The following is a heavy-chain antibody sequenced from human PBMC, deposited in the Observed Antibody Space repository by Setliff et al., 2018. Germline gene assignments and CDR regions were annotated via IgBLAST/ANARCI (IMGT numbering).Heavy chain of an antibody. V-gene: IGHV4-39*07. Sequence: SETLSLTCTVSGGPVTRTTTFWGWVRQTPGKGLEWTGSTYDSGSTYYNPSLRSRVTISLGTSKNQFSLQLTSVTAADTAIYYCARSDDNFQYPDYWGQGTLVTVSS. J-gene: IGHJ4*01. CDR2: TYDSGST. CDR3: ARSDDNFQYPDY. D-gene: IGHD1-1*01. CDR1: GGPVTRTTTF.